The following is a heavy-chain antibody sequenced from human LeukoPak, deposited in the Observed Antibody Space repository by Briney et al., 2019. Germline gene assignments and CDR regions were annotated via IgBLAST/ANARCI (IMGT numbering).Heavy chain of an antibody. J-gene: IGHJ3*02. Sequence: ASVKVSCKASGYTFTSYYMHWVRQAPGQGLEWMGVINSSGGSTSNAQKFQGRLTMTRDTPTSTVYMELSSLRSEDTAVYYCARDSGGDGDYTDAFNIWGQGTMVTVSS. D-gene: IGHD4-17*01. CDR1: GYTFTSYY. V-gene: IGHV1-46*01. CDR2: INSSGGST. CDR3: ARDSGGDGDYTDAFNI.